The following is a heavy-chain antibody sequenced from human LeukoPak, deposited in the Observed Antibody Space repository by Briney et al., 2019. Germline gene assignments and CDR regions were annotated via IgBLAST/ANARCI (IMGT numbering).Heavy chain of an antibody. D-gene: IGHD3-10*01. CDR1: GYTFTSYG. J-gene: IGHJ4*02. CDR3: ARDLITMVRGVTSDY. Sequence: ASVKVSCKASGYTFTSYGISWVRQAPGQGLEWMGWISAYNGNTNYAQKLQGRVTMTTDTSTSTAYMELRSLRSDDTAMYYCARDLITMVRGVTSDYWGQGTLVTVSS. CDR2: ISAYNGNT. V-gene: IGHV1-18*01.